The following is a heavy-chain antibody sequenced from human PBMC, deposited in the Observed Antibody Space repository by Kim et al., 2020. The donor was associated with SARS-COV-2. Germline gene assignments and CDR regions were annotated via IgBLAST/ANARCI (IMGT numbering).Heavy chain of an antibody. D-gene: IGHD6-19*01. V-gene: IGHV1-69*13. CDR3: ARESYRQQWLGTGYYYYYGMDV. CDR2: IIPIFGTA. Sequence: SVKVSCKASGGTFSSYAISWVRQAPGQGLEWMGGIIPIFGTANYAQKFQGRVTITADESTSTAYMELSSLRSEDTAVYYCARESYRQQWLGTGYYYYYGMDVWGQGTTVTVSS. J-gene: IGHJ6*02. CDR1: GGTFSSYA.